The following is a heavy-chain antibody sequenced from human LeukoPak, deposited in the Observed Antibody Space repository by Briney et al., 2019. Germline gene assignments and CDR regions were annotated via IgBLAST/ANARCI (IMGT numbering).Heavy chain of an antibody. V-gene: IGHV1-2*02. CDR3: ARLSPEYCSSTSCYDPFFLDY. J-gene: IGHJ4*02. D-gene: IGHD2-2*01. Sequence: ASVKVSCKASGYTFTGYYMHWVRQAPGQGLEWMGWINPNSGGTNYAQKFQGRVTMTRDTSISTAYMELSRLRSEDTAVYYCARLSPEYCSSTSCYDPFFLDYWGQGTLVTVSS. CDR1: GYTFTGYY. CDR2: INPNSGGT.